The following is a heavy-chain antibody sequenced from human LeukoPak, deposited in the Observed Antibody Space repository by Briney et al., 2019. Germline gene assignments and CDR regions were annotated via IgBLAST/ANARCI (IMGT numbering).Heavy chain of an antibody. CDR2: ISGSGEST. D-gene: IGHD6-25*01. CDR3: TKSSGATYYFDY. V-gene: IGHV3-23*01. Sequence: GGSLRLSCAASGFTFSSYAMSWVRQAPGKGLEWVSVISGSGESTYYADSVKGRFTISRDNSKNTVYLQMNSLRAEDTAVYYCTKSSGATYYFDYWGQGTLVTVSS. J-gene: IGHJ4*02. CDR1: GFTFSSYA.